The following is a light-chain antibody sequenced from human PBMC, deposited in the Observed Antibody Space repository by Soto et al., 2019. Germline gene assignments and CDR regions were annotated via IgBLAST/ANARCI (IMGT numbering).Light chain of an antibody. Sequence: EIVLTQSPGTLSLSPGERATLSCRASQSVSSSSLSWYQQKPGQAPRLLIYDTSSRATDIPDRFSGSGSGTDFTLTISRLEPEDFTVYYCQHYGTSMWTFGQGTKV. CDR1: QSVSSSS. V-gene: IGKV3-20*01. CDR2: DTS. J-gene: IGKJ1*01. CDR3: QHYGTSMWT.